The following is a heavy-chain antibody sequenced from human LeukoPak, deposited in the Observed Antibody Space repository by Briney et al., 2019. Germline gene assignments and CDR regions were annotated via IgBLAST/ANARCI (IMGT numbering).Heavy chain of an antibody. CDR3: ARDRAATGKVDY. CDR1: GYTFTTYG. V-gene: IGHV1-18*01. Sequence: ASVKVSCKASGYTFTTYGISWVRQAPGQGLEWMGWISAYNGNTNYAQNLQGRVTMTTDTSTSTAYMELRGLRSDDTAVYYCARDRAATGKVDYWGQGTLVTVSS. CDR2: ISAYNGNT. D-gene: IGHD6-13*01. J-gene: IGHJ4*02.